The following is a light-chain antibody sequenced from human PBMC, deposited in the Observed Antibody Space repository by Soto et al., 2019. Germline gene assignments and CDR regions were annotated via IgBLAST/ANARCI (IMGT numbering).Light chain of an antibody. Sequence: EIVLTQSPGTLSLSPGERATLSCRASQNVNSNFLAWYQQKPGQAPRLLISGASNRATGIPDRFSGSGSGTDFTLTISRLEPEDFAVYYCQQYLTSPKTFGQGTKVDIK. V-gene: IGKV3-20*01. CDR1: QNVNSNF. J-gene: IGKJ1*01. CDR3: QQYLTSPKT. CDR2: GAS.